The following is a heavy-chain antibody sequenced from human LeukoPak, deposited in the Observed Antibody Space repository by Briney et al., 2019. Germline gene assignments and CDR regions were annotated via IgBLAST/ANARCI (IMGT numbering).Heavy chain of an antibody. CDR1: GGSISSYY. CDR2: IYYSGST. Sequence: SETLSLTCTVSGGSISSYYWSWIRQPPGKGLEWIGYIYYSGSTNYNPSLKSRVTVSVDTSKNQFSLKLSSVTAADTAVYYCARDRNYYDSSGYHDAFDIWGQGTMDTVSS. D-gene: IGHD3-22*01. J-gene: IGHJ3*02. V-gene: IGHV4-59*01. CDR3: ARDRNYYDSSGYHDAFDI.